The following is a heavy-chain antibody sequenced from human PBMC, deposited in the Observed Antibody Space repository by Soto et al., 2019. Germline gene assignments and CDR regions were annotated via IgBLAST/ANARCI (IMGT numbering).Heavy chain of an antibody. J-gene: IGHJ6*02. CDR1: GYTFTSYG. V-gene: IGHV1-18*01. Sequence: QVQLVQSGAEVKKPGASVKVSCKASGYTFTSYGISWVRQAPGQGLEWMGWINGYNGNTNHAQKLQDRVTMSTDTSTSTAYMELRSLRSDDSAVYYCARMGDVPYYYYGMDGWGQGTTVTVSS. CDR2: INGYNGNT. CDR3: ARMGDVPYYYYGMDG. D-gene: IGHD3-16*01.